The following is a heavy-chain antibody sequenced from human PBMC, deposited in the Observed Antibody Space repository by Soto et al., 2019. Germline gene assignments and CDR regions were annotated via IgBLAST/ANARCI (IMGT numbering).Heavy chain of an antibody. CDR3: ARDQGGYCSGRSCYSI. CDR2: IYYSGST. J-gene: IGHJ3*02. V-gene: IGHV4-31*03. D-gene: IGHD2-15*01. CDR1: GGSISSGGYY. Sequence: SETLSLACTVSGGSISSGGYYWSWIRQHPGKGLEWIGYIYYSGSTYYNPSLKSRVTISVDTSKNQFSLKLSSVTAADTAVYYCARDQGGYCSGRSCYSIWGQGTMVTVSS.